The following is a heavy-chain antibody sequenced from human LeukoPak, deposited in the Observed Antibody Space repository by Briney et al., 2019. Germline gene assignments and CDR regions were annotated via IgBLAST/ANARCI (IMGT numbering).Heavy chain of an antibody. V-gene: IGHV4-4*09. CDR3: VRHPPRDYHSADAFDI. CDR1: GGSISPYY. J-gene: IGHJ3*02. D-gene: IGHD3-10*01. Sequence: SETLSLTCTVSGGSISPYYWSWIRQPPGEGLEWIAYIYASGSTNYNPSLDSRVTISVDTSKRLVSLNLSSVTAADTAIYYCVRHPPRDYHSADAFDIWGQGTLVTVSS. CDR2: IYASGST.